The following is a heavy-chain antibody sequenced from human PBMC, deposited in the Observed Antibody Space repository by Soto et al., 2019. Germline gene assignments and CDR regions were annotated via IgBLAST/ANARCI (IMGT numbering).Heavy chain of an antibody. J-gene: IGHJ3*02. CDR3: ARGVVLRYSEPAVDI. CDR2: IIPILGIA. Sequence: QVQLVQSGAEVKKPGSSVKVSCKASGGTFSSYTISWVRQAPGQGLEWMGRIIPILGIANYAQKFQGRVTITADKSTSTAYMELSSLRSEDTAVYYCARGVVLRYSEPAVDIWGQGTMVTVSS. V-gene: IGHV1-69*02. CDR1: GGTFSSYT. D-gene: IGHD3-9*01.